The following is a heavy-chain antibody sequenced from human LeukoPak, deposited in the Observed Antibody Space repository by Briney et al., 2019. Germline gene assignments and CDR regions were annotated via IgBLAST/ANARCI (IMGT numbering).Heavy chain of an antibody. V-gene: IGHV3-64D*09. CDR1: GFTFSRYS. Sequence: GGSLRLSCSASGFTFSRYSMHWVRQAPGQGLEYVSAISDNGGTTYYADSVKGRFTISRDNSKNTLYLQMSSLRAEDTAVYYCVKDGRLYYYDSYFDYWGQGTLVTVSS. CDR3: VKDGRLYYYDSYFDY. CDR2: ISDNGGTT. J-gene: IGHJ4*02. D-gene: IGHD3-22*01.